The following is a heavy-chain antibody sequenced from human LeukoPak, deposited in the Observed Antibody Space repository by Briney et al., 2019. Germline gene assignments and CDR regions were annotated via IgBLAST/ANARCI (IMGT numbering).Heavy chain of an antibody. CDR3: AKSLGYSYARDY. Sequence: GRSLRLSCAASGFTFSSYGMHWVRQAPGKGLEWVAVIWYDGSNKYYADSVKGRFTISRDNSKNTLYLQMNSLRAEDTAVYYCAKSLGYSYARDYWGQGTLVTVSS. D-gene: IGHD5-18*01. V-gene: IGHV3-33*06. CDR2: IWYDGSNK. J-gene: IGHJ4*02. CDR1: GFTFSSYG.